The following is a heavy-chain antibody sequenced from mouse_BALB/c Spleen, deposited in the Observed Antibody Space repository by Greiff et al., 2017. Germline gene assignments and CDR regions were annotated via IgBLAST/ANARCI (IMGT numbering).Heavy chain of an antibody. V-gene: IGHV2-9*02. CDR3: ARLFITTAKAMDY. CDR2: IWAGGST. J-gene: IGHJ4*01. D-gene: IGHD1-2*01. CDR1: GFSLTSYG. Sequence: QVQLKESGPGLVAPSQSLSITCTVSGFSLTSYGVHWVRQPPGKGLEWLGVIWAGGSTNYNSALMSRLSISKDNSKSQVFLKMNSLQTDDTAMYYCARLFITTAKAMDYWGQGTSVTVSS.